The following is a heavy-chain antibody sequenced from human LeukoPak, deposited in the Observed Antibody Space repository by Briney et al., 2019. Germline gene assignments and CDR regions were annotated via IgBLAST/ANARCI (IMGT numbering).Heavy chain of an antibody. Sequence: GESLKISCKGSGYSFTNYWIGWVRQMPGKGLEWMGIIYPGDSDTRYSPPFQGQVTISADKSISTAHLQWSSLKASDTAMYYCARQLGDYSSGWPLGYWGQGTLVTVSS. CDR1: GYSFTNYW. J-gene: IGHJ4*02. CDR3: ARQLGDYSSGWPLGY. D-gene: IGHD6-19*01. CDR2: IYPGDSDT. V-gene: IGHV5-51*01.